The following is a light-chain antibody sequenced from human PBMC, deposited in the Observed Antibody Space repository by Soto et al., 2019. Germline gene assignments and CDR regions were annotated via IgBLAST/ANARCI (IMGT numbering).Light chain of an antibody. CDR3: QQYGSSHGFT. CDR1: QSASSSY. CDR2: GAS. J-gene: IGKJ3*01. Sequence: EIVLTQSPGTLSLSPGERATLSCRASQSASSSYLAWYQQKPGQTPRLLIYGASSRATGIPDRFSGSGSGTYFPLTISRLDPEDFAVYYCQQYGSSHGFTFGPGTKVDIK. V-gene: IGKV3-20*01.